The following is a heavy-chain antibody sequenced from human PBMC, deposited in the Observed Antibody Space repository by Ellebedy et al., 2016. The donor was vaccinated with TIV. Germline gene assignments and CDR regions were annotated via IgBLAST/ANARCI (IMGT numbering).Heavy chain of an antibody. CDR1: GGSISSYY. Sequence: SETLSLTXTVSGGSISSYYWSWIRQPPGKGLEWIGYIYYSGSTNYNPSLKSRVTISVDTSKNQFSLKLSSVTAADTAVYYCARITMVRGGYYYYGMDVWGQGTTVTVSS. CDR2: IYYSGST. CDR3: ARITMVRGGYYYYGMDV. J-gene: IGHJ6*02. V-gene: IGHV4-59*12. D-gene: IGHD3-10*01.